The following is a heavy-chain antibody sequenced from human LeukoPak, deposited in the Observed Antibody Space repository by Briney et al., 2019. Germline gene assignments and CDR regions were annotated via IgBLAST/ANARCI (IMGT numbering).Heavy chain of an antibody. J-gene: IGHJ6*03. CDR1: GGSISSYY. CDR3: AIVTYYDFWSGYRRGYYMDV. CDR2: IYTSGST. V-gene: IGHV4-4*07. Sequence: KPSETLSLTCTVSGGSISSYYWSWIRQPAGKGLEWIGRIYTSGSTNYNPSLKSRVTMSVDTSKNQFSLKLSSVTAADTAVYYCAIVTYYDFWSGYRRGYYMDVWGKGTTVTVSS. D-gene: IGHD3-3*01.